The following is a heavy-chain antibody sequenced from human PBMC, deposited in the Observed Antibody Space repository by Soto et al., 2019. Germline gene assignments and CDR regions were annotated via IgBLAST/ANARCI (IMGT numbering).Heavy chain of an antibody. Sequence: LSLTCAVYGGSFSGYYGSWIRQPPGKGLEWIGEINHSGSTNYNPSLKSRVTISVDTSKNQFSRKLSSVTAADTAVYYCAKTRDNNINYYYALDVWGPGTTVPVSS. D-gene: IGHD1-20*01. V-gene: IGHV4-34*01. CDR2: INHSGST. CDR1: GGSFSGYY. CDR3: AKTRDNNINYYYALDV. J-gene: IGHJ6*02.